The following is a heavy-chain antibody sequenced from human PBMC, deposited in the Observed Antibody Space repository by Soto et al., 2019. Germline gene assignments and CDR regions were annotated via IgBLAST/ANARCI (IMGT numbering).Heavy chain of an antibody. Sequence: PSETLSLTCTVSGGSISSSSYYWGWIRQPPGKGLEWIGSIYYSGSTYYNPSLKSRVTMSVDTSKNQFSLKLSSVTAADTAVYYCASQEPGIAVAGHFDYWGQGTLVTVSS. D-gene: IGHD6-19*01. CDR1: GGSISSSSYY. CDR2: IYYSGST. V-gene: IGHV4-39*01. CDR3: ASQEPGIAVAGHFDY. J-gene: IGHJ4*02.